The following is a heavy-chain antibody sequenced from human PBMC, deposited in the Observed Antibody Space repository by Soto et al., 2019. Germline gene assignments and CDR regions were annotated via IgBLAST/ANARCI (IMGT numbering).Heavy chain of an antibody. CDR3: ARDRVAGIWGDAFHI. Sequence: QVQLVQSGAEVNKPGASVKVSCKTSGYTFTNHGINWVRQAPGQGLEWMGWINPYNANVNYAQKLQGRVTMTTDTSTRTAYMDLRSLTSADTAVYYFARDRVAGIWGDAFHIWGHGTMVTVSS. J-gene: IGHJ3*02. V-gene: IGHV1-18*04. D-gene: IGHD3-16*01. CDR1: GYTFTNHG. CDR2: INPYNANV.